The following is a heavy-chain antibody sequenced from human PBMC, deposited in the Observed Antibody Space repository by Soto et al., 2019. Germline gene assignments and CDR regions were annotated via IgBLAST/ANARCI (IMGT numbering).Heavy chain of an antibody. V-gene: IGHV1-8*01. CDR1: GYTFTSYD. Sequence: QVHLVQSGAEVRKPGASVKVSCKASGYTFTSYDINWVRQATGQGLEWMGWMNPNSGNTAYAQKFQGRVTMTRKTSISTAHMELSSLRSEHTAVYYCARERTRGFEPWGQGTLVTVSS. J-gene: IGHJ5*02. CDR2: MNPNSGNT. CDR3: ARERTRGFEP.